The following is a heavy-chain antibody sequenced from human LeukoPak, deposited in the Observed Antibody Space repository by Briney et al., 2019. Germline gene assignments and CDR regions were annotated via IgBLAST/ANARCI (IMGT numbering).Heavy chain of an antibody. CDR1: GGSISSYY. J-gene: IGHJ4*02. Sequence: SETLSLTCTVSGGSISSYYWSWIRQPPGKGLEWIGYIYYSGSTNYNPSLKSRVTISVDTSKNQFSLKLSSVTAADTAVYYCARDSTIPRRVTMVRGVPRYYFDYWGQGTLVTVSS. CDR3: ARDSTIPRRVTMVRGVPRYYFDY. CDR2: IYYSGST. V-gene: IGHV4-59*12. D-gene: IGHD3-10*01.